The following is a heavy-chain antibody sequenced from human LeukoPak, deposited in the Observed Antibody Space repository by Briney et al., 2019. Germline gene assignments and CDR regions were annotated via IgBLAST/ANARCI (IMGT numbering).Heavy chain of an antibody. J-gene: IGHJ4*02. CDR2: IYYSGST. Sequence: PSETLSLTCTVSGGSISSSSYYWGWIRQPPGKGLEWIGSIYYSGSTYYNPSLKSRVTISVDTSKNQFSLKLSSVTAADTAVYYCARQGSSWYRFDYWGQGTLVTVSS. D-gene: IGHD6-13*01. V-gene: IGHV4-39*01. CDR1: GGSISSSSYY. CDR3: ARQGSSWYRFDY.